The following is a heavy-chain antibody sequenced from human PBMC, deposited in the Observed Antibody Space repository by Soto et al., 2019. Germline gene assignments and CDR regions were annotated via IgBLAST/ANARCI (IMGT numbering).Heavy chain of an antibody. J-gene: IGHJ4*02. CDR1: GFTFSSYA. CDR3: ASPPEAMVDY. D-gene: IGHD5-18*01. Sequence: PGGSLRLSCAASGFTFSSYAMNWVRQAPGKGLEWVSSISGSGESTYHADSVKGRFTISRDNSKNSLYLQMISLRAEDTSIYYWASPPEAMVDYWGQGTPVTVSS. V-gene: IGHV3-23*01. CDR2: ISGSGEST.